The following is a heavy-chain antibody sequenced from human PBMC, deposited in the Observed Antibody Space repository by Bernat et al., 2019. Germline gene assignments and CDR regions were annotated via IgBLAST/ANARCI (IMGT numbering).Heavy chain of an antibody. CDR3: AKDGGRIWRRYRGNWFDP. D-gene: IGHD3-16*02. CDR1: GFTFSSYA. V-gene: IGHV3-23*01. Sequence: EVQLLESGGGLVQPGGSLRLSCAASGFTFSSYAMSWVRQAPGKGLEWVSAISGSGGSTSYADSVKGRFTISRDNSKNTLYLQMNSLRAEDTAVYYCAKDGGRIWRRYRGNWFDPWGQGTLVTVSS. CDR2: ISGSGGST. J-gene: IGHJ5*02.